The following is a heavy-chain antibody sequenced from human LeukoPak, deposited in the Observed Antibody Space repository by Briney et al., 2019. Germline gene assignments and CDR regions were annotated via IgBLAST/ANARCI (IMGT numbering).Heavy chain of an antibody. D-gene: IGHD3-9*01. CDR1: GFTFTNYA. V-gene: IGHV3-23*01. CDR2: ISGSGGST. J-gene: IGHJ4*02. Sequence: PGGSLRLSCEASGFTFTNYAMSWVRQIPGKGLEWVLGISGSGGSTYHADSAKGRFTISRDNSKNTLYLQMKSLRAEDTAIYYCATAPIRYFAPNFDYWGQGTLVTVSS. CDR3: ATAPIRYFAPNFDY.